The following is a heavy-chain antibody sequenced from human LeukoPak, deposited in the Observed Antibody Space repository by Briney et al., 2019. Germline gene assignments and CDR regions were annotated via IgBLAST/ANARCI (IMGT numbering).Heavy chain of an antibody. CDR3: ARQEESDYYYSMDV. CDR2: INGNGGGT. J-gene: IGHJ6*02. V-gene: IGHV3-23*01. Sequence: GGSLRLSCAASGFTFSSYAMSWVRQAPGKGLEWVSAINGNGGGTYYADAMKGRFSISRDNSKNTLYLQMNSLRAEDTAVYYCARQEESDYYYSMDVWGQGTTVTVSS. CDR1: GFTFSSYA.